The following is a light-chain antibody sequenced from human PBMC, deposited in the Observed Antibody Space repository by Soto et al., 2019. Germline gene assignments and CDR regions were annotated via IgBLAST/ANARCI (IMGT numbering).Light chain of an antibody. Sequence: SYELTQPPSVSVAPGKTARITWGGNNIGSKSVHRYQQKPGQAPVLVIYYDSDRPSGIPERFSGSNSGNTATLTISRVEAGDEADYYCQVWDSSSDHHVFGTGTKLTVL. CDR3: QVWDSSSDHHV. J-gene: IGLJ1*01. CDR2: YDS. CDR1: NIGSKS. V-gene: IGLV3-21*04.